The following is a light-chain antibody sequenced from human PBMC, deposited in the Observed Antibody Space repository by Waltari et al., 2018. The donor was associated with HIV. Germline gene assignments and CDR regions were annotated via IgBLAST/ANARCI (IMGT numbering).Light chain of an antibody. Sequence: DMQMTQSPSTLSASVGDRVTITCRASQTINSWLAWYQQKPGKAPKLLIYEASGLESGVPSRFSGSGSGTKFTLTISSLQPDDFATYYCQQYDDYRTFGPGTKVEI. CDR3: QQYDDYRT. V-gene: IGKV1-5*03. CDR1: QTINSW. J-gene: IGKJ1*01. CDR2: EAS.